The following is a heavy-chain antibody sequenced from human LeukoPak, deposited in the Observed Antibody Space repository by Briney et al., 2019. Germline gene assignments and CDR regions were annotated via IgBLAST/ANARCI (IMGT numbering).Heavy chain of an antibody. Sequence: GRSLRLSCAASGFTFDDYAMHWVRQAPGKGLEWVSGISWNSGSIGYADSVKGRFTISRDNSKNTLYLQMNSLRAEDTAVYYCAKGRDDFWSGYPDYWGQGTLVTVSS. D-gene: IGHD3-3*01. V-gene: IGHV3-9*01. CDR3: AKGRDDFWSGYPDY. CDR1: GFTFDDYA. J-gene: IGHJ4*02. CDR2: ISWNSGSI.